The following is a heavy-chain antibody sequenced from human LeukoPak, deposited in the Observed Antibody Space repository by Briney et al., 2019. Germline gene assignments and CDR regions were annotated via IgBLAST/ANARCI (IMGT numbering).Heavy chain of an antibody. CDR1: GFTFSSYW. J-gene: IGHJ2*01. Sequence: GGSLRLSCAASGFTFSSYWMHWVRQAPGKGLEWVATIKPDGSEKYYVDSVKGRFTISRDNAKNSLYLQMNSLRAEDTAVYYCARDSGRYFDLWGRGTLVTVSS. D-gene: IGHD3-10*01. CDR3: ARDSGRYFDL. CDR2: IKPDGSEK. V-gene: IGHV3-7*01.